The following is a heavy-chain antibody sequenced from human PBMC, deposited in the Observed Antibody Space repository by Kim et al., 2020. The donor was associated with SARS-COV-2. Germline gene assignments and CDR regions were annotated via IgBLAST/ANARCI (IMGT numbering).Heavy chain of an antibody. Sequence: LSLTCAAPGFTFSSYEMNWVRQAPGKGLEWVSYISSSGSTIYYADSVKGRFTISRDNAKNSLYLQMNSLRAEDTAVYYCASLFTIPRPGFDPWGQGTLVAVSS. CDR2: ISSSGSTI. CDR3: ASLFTIPRPGFDP. CDR1: GFTFSSYE. J-gene: IGHJ5*02. V-gene: IGHV3-48*03. D-gene: IGHD3-3*01.